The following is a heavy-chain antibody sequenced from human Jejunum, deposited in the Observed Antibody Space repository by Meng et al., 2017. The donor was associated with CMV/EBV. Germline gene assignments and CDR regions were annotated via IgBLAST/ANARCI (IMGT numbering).Heavy chain of an antibody. CDR3: AKDQYISNYHYFDY. V-gene: IGHV1-2*06. D-gene: IGHD3-3*02. CDR2: ISPNNGAT. CDR1: GYTFTGNY. J-gene: IGHJ4*02. Sequence: KASGYTFTGNYLHWVRQAPGQGLEWMGRISPNNGATDYVSKFRGRVTMTRDTSTSTAYMELSGLKSEDTAVYYCAKDQYISNYHYFDYWGQGTLVTVSS.